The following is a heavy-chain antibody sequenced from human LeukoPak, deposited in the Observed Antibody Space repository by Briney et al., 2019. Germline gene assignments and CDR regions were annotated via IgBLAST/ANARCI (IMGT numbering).Heavy chain of an antibody. CDR3: ARGKGYGSGSYSKRTYNWFDP. CDR1: GGSFSGYY. Sequence: SETLSLTCAVYGGSFSGYYWSWIRQPPGKGLDWIGEINHIGSTNYNPSLKSRVTISVDTSKDQFALKLSSVTAADTAVYYCARGKGYGSGSYSKRTYNWFDPWGQGTLVTVSS. V-gene: IGHV4-34*01. D-gene: IGHD3-10*01. CDR2: INHIGST. J-gene: IGHJ5*02.